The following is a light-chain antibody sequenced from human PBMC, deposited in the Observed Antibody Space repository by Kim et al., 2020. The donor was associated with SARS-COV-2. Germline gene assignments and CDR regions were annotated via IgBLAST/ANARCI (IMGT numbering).Light chain of an antibody. Sequence: EIVLTQSPGTLSLSPGERATLSCRASQSVSSSYLAWYQQKSGQAPRLLIYGASSRATGIPDRFSGSGCGTDFTLTISRLEPEDFAVYYCEQYGSSRRTFGQGTKVDIK. CDR1: QSVSSSY. V-gene: IGKV3-20*01. CDR3: EQYGSSRRT. J-gene: IGKJ1*01. CDR2: GAS.